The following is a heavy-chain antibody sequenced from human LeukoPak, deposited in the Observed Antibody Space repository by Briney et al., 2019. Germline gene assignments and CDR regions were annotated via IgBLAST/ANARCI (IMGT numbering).Heavy chain of an antibody. D-gene: IGHD3-3*01. V-gene: IGHV3-66*01. CDR1: GFSVNNLY. Sequence: GGSLRLSCAASGFSVNNLYMSWVRQAPGKGLEWVPVIYSGDRTYYADSVKGRFTISRDNAKNTLYLQMNSLRDEDTAVYYCARGRSGGYFDYWGQGTLVTVSS. CDR2: IYSGDRT. J-gene: IGHJ4*02. CDR3: ARGRSGGYFDY.